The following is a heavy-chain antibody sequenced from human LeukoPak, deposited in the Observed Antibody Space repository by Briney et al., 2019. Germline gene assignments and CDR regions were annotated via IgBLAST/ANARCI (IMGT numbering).Heavy chain of an antibody. CDR1: GFIFSSSV. J-gene: IGHJ3*02. CDR2: ISGSGGST. CDR3: AKGLI. D-gene: IGHD6-19*01. Sequence: GGSLRLSRAASGFIFSSSVMSWVRQAPGKGPEWVSAISGSGGSTYYADSVKGRFTISRDNSKNTLFLQMNSLREVDTAVYYSAKGLIWGQGTMVTVSS. V-gene: IGHV3-23*01.